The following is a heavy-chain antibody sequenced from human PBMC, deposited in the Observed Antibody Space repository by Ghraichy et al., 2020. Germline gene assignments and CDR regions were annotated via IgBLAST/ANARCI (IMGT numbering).Heavy chain of an antibody. CDR1: GFTFSTYA. CDR3: AKKFYYGSEATSDLFDY. J-gene: IGHJ4*02. Sequence: GGSLRLSCAASGFTFSTYAMSWVRQAPGKGPEWVSAISGNGASTNYADSVRGRFTISRDNSKNTLYLQMNSLRVEETAVYYCAKKFYYGSEATSDLFDYWGQGTLVTVYS. V-gene: IGHV3-23*01. CDR2: ISGNGAST. D-gene: IGHD3-10*01.